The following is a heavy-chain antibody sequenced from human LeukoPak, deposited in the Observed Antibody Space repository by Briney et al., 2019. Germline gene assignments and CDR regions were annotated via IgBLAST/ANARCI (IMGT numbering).Heavy chain of an antibody. V-gene: IGHV3-23*01. CDR2: ISGSGGST. Sequence: PRGSLRLSCAASGFTFSSYAMSWVRQAPGKGLEWVSAISGSGGSTYYADSVKGRFTISRDNSKNTLYLQMNSLRAEDTAVYYCAKIVVVVAATSDFDYWGQGTLVTVSS. CDR3: AKIVVVVAATSDFDY. J-gene: IGHJ4*02. CDR1: GFTFSSYA. D-gene: IGHD2-15*01.